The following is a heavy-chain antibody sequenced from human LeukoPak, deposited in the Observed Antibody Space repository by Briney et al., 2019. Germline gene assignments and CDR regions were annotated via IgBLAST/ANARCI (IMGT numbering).Heavy chain of an antibody. CDR2: IYDSGIT. V-gene: IGHV4-39*01. D-gene: IGHD5-12*01. CDR1: GGSTSSSIYY. Sequence: SETLSLTCTVPGGSTSSSIYYWDWIRQPPGKGLEWIGNIYDSGITHYNPSFKSRVPISVATPKNQCSLKLNSLTPAETPVYYCATPSRPGSGGSENAFEIWGQGAMVTVSS. J-gene: IGHJ3*02. CDR3: ATPSRPGSGGSENAFEI.